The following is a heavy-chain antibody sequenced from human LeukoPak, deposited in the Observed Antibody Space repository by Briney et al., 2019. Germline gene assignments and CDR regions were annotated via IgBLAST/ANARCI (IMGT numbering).Heavy chain of an antibody. Sequence: PSETLSLTCTVSGGSISSSSYYWGWIRQPPGKGLEWIGSIYYSGSTYYNPSLKSRVTISVDTSKNQFSLKLSSVTAADTAVYYCARLTRSSSGWYKGYYYYMDVWGKGTTVTISS. J-gene: IGHJ6*03. CDR1: GGSISSSSYY. CDR2: IYYSGST. CDR3: ARLTRSSSGWYKGYYYYMDV. V-gene: IGHV4-39*07. D-gene: IGHD6-19*01.